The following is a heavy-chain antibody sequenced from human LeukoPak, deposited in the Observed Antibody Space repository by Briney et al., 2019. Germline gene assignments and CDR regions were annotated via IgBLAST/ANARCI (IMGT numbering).Heavy chain of an antibody. Sequence: GGSLRLSCAASGFTFSSYSMNWVRQAPGKGLEWVSSISSSSSYIYYADSVKGRFTISRDNAKNSLYLQMNSLRAEDTAVYYCARGQWIVVVPAVIQADYWGQGTLVTVS. CDR2: ISSSSSYI. J-gene: IGHJ4*02. CDR3: ARGQWIVVVPAVIQADY. CDR1: GFTFSSYS. V-gene: IGHV3-21*01. D-gene: IGHD2-2*01.